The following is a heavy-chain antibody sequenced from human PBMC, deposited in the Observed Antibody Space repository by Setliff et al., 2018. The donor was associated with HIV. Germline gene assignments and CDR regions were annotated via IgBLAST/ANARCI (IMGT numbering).Heavy chain of an antibody. Sequence: ASVKVSCKASGYTFTSYAMHWVRQAPGQRLEWMGWIDSGNGNTKISPKFQDRVTIIRDTSATTVYMEVSSLRSEDTAVYYCARDRCNSVACYLYNWFDPWGQGTLVTVSS. CDR1: GYTFTSYA. J-gene: IGHJ5*02. CDR3: ARDRCNSVACYLYNWFDP. V-gene: IGHV1-3*04. D-gene: IGHD2-2*01. CDR2: IDSGNGNT.